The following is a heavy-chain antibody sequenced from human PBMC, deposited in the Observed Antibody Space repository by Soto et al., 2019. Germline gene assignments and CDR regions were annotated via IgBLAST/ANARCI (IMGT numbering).Heavy chain of an antibody. J-gene: IGHJ5*02. CDR3: ARLFCSTTTCDSWFDP. D-gene: IGHD2-2*01. CDR2: IDPRDSYV. CDR1: GYTFTTVW. V-gene: IGHV5-10-1*01. Sequence: GESLKICCTGVGYTFTTVWISWVRQMPGKGLEWMGRIDPRDSYVNYSPSFQGHVTISLDKSISTAYLQWGSLKASDTAMYYCARLFCSTTTCDSWFDPWGQGTLVTVSS.